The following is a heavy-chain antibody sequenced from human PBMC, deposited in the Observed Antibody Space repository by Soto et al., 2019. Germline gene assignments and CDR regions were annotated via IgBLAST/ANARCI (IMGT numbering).Heavy chain of an antibody. Sequence: QVQLQESGPGLVKPSETLSLTCSVSGGSISGFFWNWIRQPPGKGLEWIGYIFYSETPKYNPSLKGPVALSGDTSKNQFSLKLSSVPSADTAVYFCASAPYGSSGQGSYPFDLWGRGTLVTVSS. D-gene: IGHD3-22*01. CDR1: GGSISGFF. V-gene: IGHV4-59*01. CDR2: IFYSETP. J-gene: IGHJ2*01. CDR3: ASAPYGSSGQGSYPFDL.